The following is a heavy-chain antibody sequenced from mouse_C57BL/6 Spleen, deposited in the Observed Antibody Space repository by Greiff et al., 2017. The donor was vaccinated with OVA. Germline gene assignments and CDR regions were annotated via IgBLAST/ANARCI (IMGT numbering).Heavy chain of an antibody. CDR2: INPSTGGT. V-gene: IGHV1-42*01. CDR3: ASWDVGGY. Sequence: VQLQQSGPELVKPGASVKISCKASGYSFTGYYMNWVKQSPEKSLEWIGEINPSTGGTTYNQKFKAKATLTVDKSSSTAYMQLKSLTSEDSAVYYCASWDVGGYWGQGTTLTVSS. J-gene: IGHJ2*01. CDR1: GYSFTGYY. D-gene: IGHD4-1*01.